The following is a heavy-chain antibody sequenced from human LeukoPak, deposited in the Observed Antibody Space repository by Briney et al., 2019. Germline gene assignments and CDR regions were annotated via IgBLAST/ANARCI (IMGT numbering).Heavy chain of an antibody. V-gene: IGHV4-61*08. D-gene: IGHD3-10*01. CDR2: NMNT. J-gene: IGHJ4*02. CDR3: ARWVPYGPTGEYYFDY. CDR1: GASVSSGDHH. Sequence: PSETLSLTCIVSGASVSSGDHHWSWIRQAPGKGLEWIGHNMNTYYNPSLKSRVTISVDKSKNQFSLKLSSVTAADTAVYYCARWVPYGPTGEYYFDYWGQGTLVTVSS.